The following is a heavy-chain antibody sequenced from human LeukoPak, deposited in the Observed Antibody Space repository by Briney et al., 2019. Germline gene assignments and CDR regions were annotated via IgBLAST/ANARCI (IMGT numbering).Heavy chain of an antibody. CDR2: TYYRSKWYN. CDR1: GDSVSSNSAA. V-gene: IGHV6-1*01. J-gene: IGHJ6*03. D-gene: IGHD3-10*01. Sequence: PSQTLSLTCAISGDSVSSNSAAWNWIRQSPSRGLEWLGRTYYRSKWYNDYAVSVKSRITINPDTSKNQFSLQLNSVTPEDTAVYYCARGHLWFGGLDYYYYMDVWGTGTTVTISS. CDR3: ARGHLWFGGLDYYYYMDV.